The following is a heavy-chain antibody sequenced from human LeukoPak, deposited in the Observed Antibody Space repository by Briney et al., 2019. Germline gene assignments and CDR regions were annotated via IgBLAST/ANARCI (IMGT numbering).Heavy chain of an antibody. V-gene: IGHV3-48*03. Sequence: PGGSLRLSCAASGFTFSSYEMNWVRQAPGKGLEWVSYISTSGTTIYYADSVKGRFTVSRDNAKKSLYLQMNSLRAEDTAVYYCARINWLDPWGQGTLVTVSS. CDR3: ARINWLDP. CDR2: ISTSGTTI. CDR1: GFTFSSYE. J-gene: IGHJ5*02.